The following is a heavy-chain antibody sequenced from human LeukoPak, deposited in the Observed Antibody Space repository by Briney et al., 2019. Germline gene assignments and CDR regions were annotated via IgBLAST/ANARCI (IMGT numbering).Heavy chain of an antibody. Sequence: SETLSLTCTVSGGSISSYYWSWIQQPPGKGLEWIGYIYYSGSTNYNPSLKSRVTISVDTSKNQFSLKLSSVTAAGTAVYYCARHPYVYWYFDLWGRGTLVTVSS. CDR2: IYYSGST. CDR1: GGSISSYY. CDR3: ARHPYVYWYFDL. J-gene: IGHJ2*01. V-gene: IGHV4-59*08. D-gene: IGHD3-16*01.